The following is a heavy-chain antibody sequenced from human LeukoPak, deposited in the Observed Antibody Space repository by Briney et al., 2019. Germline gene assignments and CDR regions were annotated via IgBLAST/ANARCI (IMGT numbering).Heavy chain of an antibody. CDR2: INPNSGGT. CDR1: GYTFTGYY. Sequence: ASVKVSCKASGYTFTGYYMHWVRQAPGQGLEWMGWINPNSGGTNYAQKFQGRVTMTRDTSISTAYMELSRLRSDDTAVYYCARDYYGSGSFLFDPWGQGTLVTVYS. CDR3: ARDYYGSGSFLFDP. D-gene: IGHD3-10*01. V-gene: IGHV1-2*02. J-gene: IGHJ5*02.